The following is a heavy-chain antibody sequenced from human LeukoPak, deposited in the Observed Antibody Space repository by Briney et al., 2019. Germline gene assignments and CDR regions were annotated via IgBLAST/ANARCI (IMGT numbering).Heavy chain of an antibody. CDR1: GGTFSSYA. J-gene: IGHJ5*02. Sequence: ASVKVSCKASGGTFSSYAISWVRQAPGQGLEWMGGIIPILGTANYAQKFQGRVTITADESTSTAYMELSSLRSEDTAVYYCAAEMTTVTSNWFDPWGQGTLVTVSS. V-gene: IGHV1-69*01. CDR3: AAEMTTVTSNWFDP. CDR2: IIPILGTA. D-gene: IGHD4-11*01.